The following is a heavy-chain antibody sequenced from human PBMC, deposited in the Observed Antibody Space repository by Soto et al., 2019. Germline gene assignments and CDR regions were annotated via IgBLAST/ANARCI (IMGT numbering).Heavy chain of an antibody. V-gene: IGHV4-39*01. CDR3: ASPYYYGSGPRDAFDI. D-gene: IGHD3-10*01. J-gene: IGHJ3*02. Sequence: SGTLSLTCTVSGGSISSSSYYWGWIRQPPGKGLEWIGSIYYSGSTYYNPSLKSRVTISVDTSKNQFSLKLSSVTAADTAVYYCASPYYYGSGPRDAFDIWGQGTMVTVSS. CDR1: GGSISSSSYY. CDR2: IYYSGST.